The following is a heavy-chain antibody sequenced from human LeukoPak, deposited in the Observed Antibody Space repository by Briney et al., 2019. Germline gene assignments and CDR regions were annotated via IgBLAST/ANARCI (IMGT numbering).Heavy chain of an antibody. CDR3: ARDSGYDPGPFDY. V-gene: IGHV3-53*01. CDR2: TYSDDKT. Sequence: GGSLRLSCAASGFTLTDNYMNWVRQAPGKGLEWVSITYSDDKTYYADSVKGRFTISRDNSKNTIYLQMNSLRAEDTAVYYCARDSGYDPGPFDYWGQGALVTVSS. D-gene: IGHD5-12*01. J-gene: IGHJ4*02. CDR1: GFTLTDNY.